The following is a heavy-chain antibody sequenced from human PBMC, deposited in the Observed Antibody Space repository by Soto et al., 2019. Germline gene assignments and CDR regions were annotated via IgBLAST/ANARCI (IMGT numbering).Heavy chain of an antibody. V-gene: IGHV1-18*01. Sequence: QVHLMQSGAEVKSPGASVRVSCKASGYTFSSYGVSWVRQAPGQGLEFMGWISVYNGHTNYAQKFQGRVTMTTDTSTSTAYMELRSLRSADTAVYCCARCEFGDYVPTLDHWGKGTLVTVSA. D-gene: IGHD4-17*01. J-gene: IGHJ4*02. CDR3: ARCEFGDYVPTLDH. CDR2: ISVYNGHT. CDR1: GYTFSSYG.